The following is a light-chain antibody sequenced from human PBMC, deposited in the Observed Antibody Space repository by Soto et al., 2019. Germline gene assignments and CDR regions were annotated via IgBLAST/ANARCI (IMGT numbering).Light chain of an antibody. Sequence: DIQMTQSPSTLSASVGDRVTITCRASQSISSWLAWYQQKPGKAPKLLIYDASSLESGVPSRFSGSGSGTEFTLTISSLQPDDFAPYYCQQYNSYWTVGQGTKVDIK. CDR3: QQYNSYWT. CDR1: QSISSW. J-gene: IGKJ1*01. V-gene: IGKV1-5*01. CDR2: DAS.